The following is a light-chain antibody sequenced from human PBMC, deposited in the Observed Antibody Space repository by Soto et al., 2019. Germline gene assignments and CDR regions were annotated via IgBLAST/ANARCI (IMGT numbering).Light chain of an antibody. J-gene: IGLJ1*01. CDR2: QVT. V-gene: IGLV2-14*01. Sequence: QSALTQPSSVSGSPGQSITISCTGTISDLAIYNYVSWYQQQPGKAPKRMIYQVTNRPSGVSNRFSGSRSCNTASLTISGLQAEDEADYYCSYYTDSSHYVFGTGTKPTVL. CDR1: ISDLAIYNY. CDR3: SYYTDSSHYV.